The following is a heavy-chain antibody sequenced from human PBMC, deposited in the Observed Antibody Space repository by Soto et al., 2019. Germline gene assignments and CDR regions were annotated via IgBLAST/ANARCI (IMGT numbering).Heavy chain of an antibody. CDR2: IYYIGST. J-gene: IGHJ4*02. V-gene: IGHV4-39*07. D-gene: IGHD2-2*01. CDR1: GGSISSSNYY. Sequence: PSETLSLTCTVSGGSISSSNYYWGWIRLPPGKGLEWIGSIYYIGSTYSNPSLKSRVTISVDTSKNQFSLKLSSVTAADTAVYYCARWDCSSTSCYEPVLDYWGQGTLVTVSS. CDR3: ARWDCSSTSCYEPVLDY.